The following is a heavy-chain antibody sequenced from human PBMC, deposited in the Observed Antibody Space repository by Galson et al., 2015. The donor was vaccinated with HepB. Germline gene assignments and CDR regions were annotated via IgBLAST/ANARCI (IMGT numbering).Heavy chain of an antibody. CDR2: THYRSKWYY. CDR3: ARDRGSSGFDI. V-gene: IGHV6-1*01. CDR1: GDSVSSNSVA. D-gene: IGHD1-26*01. J-gene: IGHJ3*02. Sequence: CAISGDSVSSNSVAWNWIRQSPSRGLEWLGKTHYRSKWYYDYAVSVKSRITINPDTSKNQFSLQLNSVTPEDTAVYYCARDRGSSGFDIWGQGTMVTVSS.